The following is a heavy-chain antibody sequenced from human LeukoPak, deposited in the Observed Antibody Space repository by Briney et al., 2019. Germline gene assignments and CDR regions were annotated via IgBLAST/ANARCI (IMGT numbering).Heavy chain of an antibody. CDR3: ARSQYDSSGYYYDAFDI. Sequence: SETLSLTCTVSGGSISSYYWSWIRQPLGKGLEWIGYIYYSGSTNYNPSLKSRVTISVDTSKNQFSLKLSSVTAADTAVYYCARSQYDSSGYYYDAFDIWGQGTMVTVSS. J-gene: IGHJ3*02. D-gene: IGHD3-22*01. V-gene: IGHV4-59*01. CDR1: GGSISSYY. CDR2: IYYSGST.